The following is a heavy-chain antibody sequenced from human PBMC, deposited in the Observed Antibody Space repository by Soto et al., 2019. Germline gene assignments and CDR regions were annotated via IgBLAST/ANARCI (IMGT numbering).Heavy chain of an antibody. D-gene: IGHD3-9*01. CDR1: GYSFTNYW. CDR3: VRPDSTGYYSH. V-gene: IGHV5-51*01. J-gene: IGHJ4*02. Sequence: PGESLKISCKVSGYSFTNYWIGWVRQIPGKGLEWMGIINPADSDTRYSPSFQGQVTVSVDKSISTAYLHRGSLKASDTAMYYCVRPDSTGYYSHWGQGTPVTVSS. CDR2: INPADSDT.